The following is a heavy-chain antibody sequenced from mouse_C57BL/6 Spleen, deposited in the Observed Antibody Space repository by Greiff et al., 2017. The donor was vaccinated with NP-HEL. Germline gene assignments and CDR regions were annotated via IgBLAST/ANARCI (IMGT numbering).Heavy chain of an antibody. D-gene: IGHD1-1*01. V-gene: IGHV2-5*01. CDR3: AKKAYGSSPWYFDV. J-gene: IGHJ1*03. Sequence: QVQLKESGPGLVQPSQSLSITCTVSGFSLTSYGVHWVRQSPGKGLEWLGVIWRGGSTDYNAAFMSRLSITKDNSKSQVFFKMNSLQADDTAIYYCAKKAYGSSPWYFDVWGTGTTVTVSS. CDR2: IWRGGST. CDR1: GFSLTSYG.